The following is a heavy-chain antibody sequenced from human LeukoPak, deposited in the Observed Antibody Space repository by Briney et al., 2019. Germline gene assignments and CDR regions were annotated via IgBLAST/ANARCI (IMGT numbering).Heavy chain of an antibody. J-gene: IGHJ5*02. CDR3: ARVSDIAVVPAEFDP. CDR2: IYYSGST. CDR1: GGSISSYY. V-gene: IGHV4-59*01. D-gene: IGHD2-2*01. Sequence: PSETLSLTCTVSGGSISSYYWSWIRQPPGKGLEWIGYIYYSGSTNYNPSLKSRVTISVDTSKNQFSLKLSSVTAADTAVYYCARVSDIAVVPAEFDPWGQGTLVTVSS.